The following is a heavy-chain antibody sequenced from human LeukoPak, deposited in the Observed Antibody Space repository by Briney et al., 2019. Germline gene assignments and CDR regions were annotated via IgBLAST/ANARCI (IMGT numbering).Heavy chain of an antibody. D-gene: IGHD3-3*01. J-gene: IGHJ3*02. V-gene: IGHV3-30*02. Sequence: PSGGSLRLSCAASGFTFSSYGMHWVRQAPGKGLEWVAFIRYDGSNKYYADSVKGRFTISRDNSKNTLYLQMNSLRAEDTAVYYCAKDILYDFWSGSHAFDIWGQGTMVTVSS. CDR2: IRYDGSNK. CDR1: GFTFSSYG. CDR3: AKDILYDFWSGSHAFDI.